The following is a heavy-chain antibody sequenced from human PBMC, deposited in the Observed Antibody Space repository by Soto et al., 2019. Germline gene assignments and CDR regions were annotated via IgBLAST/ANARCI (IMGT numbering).Heavy chain of an antibody. CDR3: ATNPGPYYYGSGTPGSGYFQH. CDR2: IIHIFGTA. J-gene: IGHJ1*01. D-gene: IGHD3-10*01. CDR1: GGTFSSYA. Sequence: QVQVVQSGAEVKKPGSSVKVSCKASGGTFSSYALSWVRQAPGQGLEWMGGIIHIFGTANYAQKFQGRVTITADEYTSTAYMELSSLRSDDTAVYYCATNPGPYYYGSGTPGSGYFQHWGQGTLVTVSS. V-gene: IGHV1-69*01.